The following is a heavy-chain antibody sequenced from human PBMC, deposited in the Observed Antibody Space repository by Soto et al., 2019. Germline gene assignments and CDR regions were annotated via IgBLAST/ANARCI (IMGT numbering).Heavy chain of an antibody. CDR1: GGSITNDGYY. CDR3: ARDPNTIFDT. CDR2: IYDSGST. D-gene: IGHD3-3*01. Sequence: QVQLQESGPGLVSPSQTLSLTCTVSGGSITNDGYYWSWIRQHPGKGLEWIGFIYDSGSTSYNPSLRSRVTISVDTSKNQFSLKLSSVTAADTAVYYCARDPNTIFDTWGQGTLVTVSS. J-gene: IGHJ5*02. V-gene: IGHV4-31*03.